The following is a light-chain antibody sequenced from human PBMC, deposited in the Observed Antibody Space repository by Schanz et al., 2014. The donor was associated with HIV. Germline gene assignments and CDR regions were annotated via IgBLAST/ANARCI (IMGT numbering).Light chain of an antibody. J-gene: IGLJ2*01. CDR1: SSDIGGSDY. V-gene: IGLV2-14*03. Sequence: QSALTQPASVSGSPGQSITISCSGTSSDIGGSDYVSWYQQHPGRAPKVLIYDVRDRPSGVSDRFSGSKSGNTASLTISGLQAEDEADYYCSSYTSSKTVVFGGGTKLTVL. CDR2: DVR. CDR3: SSYTSSKTVV.